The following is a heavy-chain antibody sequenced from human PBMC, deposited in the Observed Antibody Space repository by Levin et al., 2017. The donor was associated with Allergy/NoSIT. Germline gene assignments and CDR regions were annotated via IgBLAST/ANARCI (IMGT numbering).Heavy chain of an antibody. V-gene: IGHV4-31*03. D-gene: IGHD4-17*01. Sequence: SETLSLTCTVSGGSISSGGYYWSWIRQHPGKGLEWIGYIYYSGSTYYNPSLKSRVTISVDTSKNQFSLKLSSVTAADTAVYYCARDIAPIYSAYGDYAGFYYWGQGTLVTVSS. CDR2: IYYSGST. J-gene: IGHJ4*02. CDR3: ARDIAPIYSAYGDYAGFYY. CDR1: GGSISSGGYY.